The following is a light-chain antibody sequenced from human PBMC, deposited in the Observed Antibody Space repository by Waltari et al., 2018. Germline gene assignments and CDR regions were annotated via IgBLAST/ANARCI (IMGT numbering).Light chain of an antibody. CDR1: SSDGGFYDF. V-gene: IGLV2-14*01. J-gene: IGLJ3*02. CDR2: QVN. Sequence: QSALTQPASVSGSPGQSITISCTGTSSDGGFYDFVPWSQPHPGKAPKALIYQVNNRPSGVSNRFSGSKSANTASLTISGLQAEDEADYYCSSYTRRSYWVFGGGTQLTVL. CDR3: SSYTRRSYWV.